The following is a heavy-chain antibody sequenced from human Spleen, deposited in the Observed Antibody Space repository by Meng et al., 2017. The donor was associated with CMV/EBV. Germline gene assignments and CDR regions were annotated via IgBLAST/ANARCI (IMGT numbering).Heavy chain of an antibody. J-gene: IGHJ6*02. CDR3: AGGAERVLEWLLLLPAMDV. CDR2: FSSTSSYI. D-gene: IGHD3-3*01. CDR1: GFKFSLYA. Sequence: GESLKISCAASGFKFSLYAMTWVRQAPGKGLEWVSSFSSTSSYIYYADSVKGRFTISRDDTKKSLHLQMHSLTADDTAVYYCAGGAERVLEWLLLLPAMDVWGQGTTVTVSS. V-gene: IGHV3-21*01.